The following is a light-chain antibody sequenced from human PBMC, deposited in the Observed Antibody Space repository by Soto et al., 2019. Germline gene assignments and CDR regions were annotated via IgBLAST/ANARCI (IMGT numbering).Light chain of an antibody. CDR3: AAWDDSLSGWV. CDR1: SSNIGSNF. V-gene: IGLV1-47*01. J-gene: IGLJ3*02. CDR2: RNN. Sequence: QSVLTQPPSASGTPGQRVTISCSGSSSNIGSNFVYWYQQFPGTAPKLLIYRNNQRPSGVPDRFSGSKSGTSASLAISGLPSEDEADYYCAAWDDSLSGWVVGGGTKLTVL.